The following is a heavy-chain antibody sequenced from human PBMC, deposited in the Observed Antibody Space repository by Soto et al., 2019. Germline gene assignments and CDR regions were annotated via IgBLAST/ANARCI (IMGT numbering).Heavy chain of an antibody. D-gene: IGHD6-19*01. Sequence: EVQLVESGGGLVHPGGSLRLSCAAFGFNFRIYSMNWIRQAPGKGLEWVSYMTSDMKTTKYADSVKGRFTISRDNDKYSVYLQMTSLRDEDTAVYYCARSVEGHFDNWGQGTLVTVSS. J-gene: IGHJ4*02. CDR2: MTSDMKTT. V-gene: IGHV3-48*02. CDR1: GFNFRIYS. CDR3: ARSVEGHFDN.